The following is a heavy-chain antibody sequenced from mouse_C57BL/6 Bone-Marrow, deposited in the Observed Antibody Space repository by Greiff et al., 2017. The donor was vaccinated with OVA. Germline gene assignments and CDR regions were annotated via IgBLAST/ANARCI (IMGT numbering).Heavy chain of an antibody. Sequence: QVQLQQPGTELVKPGASVKLSCKASGYTFTNYWIGWAKQRPGHGLEWIGDIYPGGGYTNYNEKFKGKATLTADKSSSTAYMQFSSLTSEDSAIYYCALYDYDVGFAYWGQGTLVTVSA. CDR2: IYPGGGYT. CDR3: ALYDYDVGFAY. J-gene: IGHJ3*01. V-gene: IGHV1-63*01. CDR1: GYTFTNYW. D-gene: IGHD2-4*01.